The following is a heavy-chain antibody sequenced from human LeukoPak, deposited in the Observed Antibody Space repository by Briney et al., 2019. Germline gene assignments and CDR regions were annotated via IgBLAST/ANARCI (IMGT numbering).Heavy chain of an antibody. V-gene: IGHV2-70*01. CDR3: ARTYYYDSSGYPLPFDY. Sequence: SGPALVNPTQTLTLTCTFSGFSLSTSGMCVSWIRQPPGKALEWLALIDWDDDKYYSTSLKTRLTISKDTSKNQVVLTMTNMDPVDTATYYCARTYYYDSSGYPLPFDYWGQGTLVTVSS. CDR1: GFSLSTSGMC. CDR2: IDWDDDK. D-gene: IGHD3-22*01. J-gene: IGHJ4*02.